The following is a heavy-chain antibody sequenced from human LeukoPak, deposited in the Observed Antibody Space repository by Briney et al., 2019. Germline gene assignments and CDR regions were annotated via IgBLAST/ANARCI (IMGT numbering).Heavy chain of an antibody. CDR1: GYTFTSYG. CDR3: ASERYRGYQLLSGYFDY. J-gene: IGHJ4*02. D-gene: IGHD2-2*01. V-gene: IGHV1-69*13. CDR2: IILIFGTA. Sequence: ASVKVSCKASGYTFTSYGISWVRQAPGQGLEWMEGIILIFGTANYAQKFQGRVTITADESTSTAYMELSSLRSEDTAVYYCASERYRGYQLLSGYFDYWGQGTLVTVSS.